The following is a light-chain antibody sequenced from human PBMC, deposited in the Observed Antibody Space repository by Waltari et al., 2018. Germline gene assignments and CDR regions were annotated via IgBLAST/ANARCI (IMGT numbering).Light chain of an antibody. CDR3: QAYDRSLSGSV. CDR2: GNS. J-gene: IGLJ2*01. Sequence: QSVLTQPPSVSGAPGQRVTISCTGSSSNTGAGYDVNWYQQLPGTAPKLLIYGNSNRLSGVPDRFPGSKSGASASLAISGLQAEDEAEYYCQAYDRSLSGSVFGGGTKLTVL. V-gene: IGLV1-40*01. CDR1: SSNTGAGYD.